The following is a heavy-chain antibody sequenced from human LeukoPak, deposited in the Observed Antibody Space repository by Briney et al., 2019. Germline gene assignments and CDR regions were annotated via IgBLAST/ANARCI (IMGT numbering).Heavy chain of an antibody. CDR3: ARGNWNYGGVYYYYMDV. V-gene: IGHV4-59*01. J-gene: IGHJ6*03. CDR2: IYYSGSN. D-gene: IGHD1-7*01. Sequence: PSETLSLTCTVSGGSISSYYWSWIRQPPGKGLEWIGYIYYSGSNNYNPSLKSRVTISVDTSKNQFSLKLSSVTAADTAVYYCARGNWNYGGVYYYYMDVWGKGTTVTVSS. CDR1: GGSISSYY.